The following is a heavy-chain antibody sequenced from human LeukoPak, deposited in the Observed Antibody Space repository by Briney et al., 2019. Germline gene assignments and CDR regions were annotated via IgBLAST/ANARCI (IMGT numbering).Heavy chain of an antibody. J-gene: IGHJ4*02. Sequence: VASVKVSCKASGGTFSSYTITWVRQAPGQGLEWMGGIIPIFGSANYAQKFQGRVTITADESTSTAYMGLSSLRSEDTAVYYCATATMVRDVHFDYWGQGTLVTVSS. CDR3: ATATMVRDVHFDY. D-gene: IGHD3-10*01. CDR1: GGTFSSYT. CDR2: IIPIFGSA. V-gene: IGHV1-69*01.